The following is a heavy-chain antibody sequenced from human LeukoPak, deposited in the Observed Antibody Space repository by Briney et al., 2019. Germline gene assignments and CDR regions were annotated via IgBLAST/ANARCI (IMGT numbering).Heavy chain of an antibody. CDR1: GYTFTSYY. V-gene: IGHV1-46*01. D-gene: IGHD6-19*01. CDR2: INPSSGT. Sequence: ASVKVSCKAFGYTFTSYYVHWVRQAPGQGLEWMGIINPSSGTNYAQKFQGRVTMTRDTSTSTVYMELSSLRSEDTAVYYCARGTPGYSSVWGQGTLVTVSS. CDR3: ARGTPGYSSV. J-gene: IGHJ4*02.